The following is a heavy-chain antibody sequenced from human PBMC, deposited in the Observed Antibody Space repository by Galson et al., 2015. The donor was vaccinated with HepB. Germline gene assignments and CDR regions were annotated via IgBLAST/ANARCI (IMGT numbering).Heavy chain of an antibody. D-gene: IGHD1-26*01. V-gene: IGHV4-59*01. CDR3: AREGDVIDSGSYYDY. CDR1: GGSISSYY. Sequence: ETLSLTCTVSGGSISSYYWSWIRQPPGKGLEWIGYIYYSGSTNYNPSLKSRVTISVDTSKNQFSLKLSSVTAADTAVYYCAREGDVIDSGSYYDYWGQGTLVTVSS. CDR2: IYYSGST. J-gene: IGHJ4*02.